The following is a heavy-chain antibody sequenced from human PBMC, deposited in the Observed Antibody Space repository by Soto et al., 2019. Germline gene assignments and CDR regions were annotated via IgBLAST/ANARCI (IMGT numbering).Heavy chain of an antibody. CDR2: INPNSGGT. V-gene: IGHV1-2*04. J-gene: IGHJ4*02. CDR3: ARSEGGGPLPVDY. D-gene: IGHD3-16*01. Sequence: ASVKVSCKASGYTFTGYYMHWVRQAPGQGLEWMGWINPNSGGTNYAQKFQGCVTMTRDTSISTAYMELSRLRSDDTALYYCARSEGGGPLPVDYWGQGTLVTVSS. CDR1: GYTFTGYY.